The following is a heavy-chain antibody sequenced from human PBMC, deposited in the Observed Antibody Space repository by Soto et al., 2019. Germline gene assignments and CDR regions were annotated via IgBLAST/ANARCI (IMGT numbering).Heavy chain of an antibody. V-gene: IGHV1-18*01. CDR3: ARDRYCSGGSCYHFDY. Sequence: QVQLVQSGAEVEKPGASVKVSCKASGYTFTSYGISWGRRAPGQGLEWMGWISTYSGNTNYAQKLQGRVTMTTDTSTSTAYMELRSLRSDDTAVYYCARDRYCSGGSCYHFDYWGQGTLVTVSS. CDR1: GYTFTSYG. J-gene: IGHJ4*02. CDR2: ISTYSGNT. D-gene: IGHD2-15*01.